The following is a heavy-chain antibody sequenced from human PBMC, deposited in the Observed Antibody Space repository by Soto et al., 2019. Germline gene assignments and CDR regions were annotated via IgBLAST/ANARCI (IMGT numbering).Heavy chain of an antibody. D-gene: IGHD1-1*01. CDR2: IDPRSGSA. J-gene: IGHJ6*02. CDR1: GYTFTTHY. V-gene: IGHV1-46*01. CDR3: ASANWNGGYDYYYGMDV. Sequence: ASVKVSCKASGYTFTTHYIHWVRQAPGQGPEWMGIIDPRSGSAGYAQRFQVSVTMTRDTPTSTFYMELSSLRSEDTAVYYCASANWNGGYDYYYGMDVWGQGTTVTVS.